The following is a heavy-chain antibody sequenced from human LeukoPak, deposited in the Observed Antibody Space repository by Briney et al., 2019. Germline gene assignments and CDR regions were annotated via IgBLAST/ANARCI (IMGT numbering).Heavy chain of an antibody. CDR3: ARRYGDYRRYFDH. D-gene: IGHD4-17*01. J-gene: IGHJ4*02. Sequence: GGSLRLSCGASGFTFSSYGMNWVRQAPGKGLEWVSSITGSSTYIFYADSVKGRFTISRDNAKNSLYLQMNSLRVEDTAVYYCARRYGDYRRYFDHWGQGALVTVSS. CDR2: ITGSSTYI. CDR1: GFTFSSYG. V-gene: IGHV3-21*01.